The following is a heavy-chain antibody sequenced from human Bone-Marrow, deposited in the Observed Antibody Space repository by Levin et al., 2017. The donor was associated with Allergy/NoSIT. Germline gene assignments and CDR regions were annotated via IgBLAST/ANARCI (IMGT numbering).Heavy chain of an antibody. CDR3: ARSTLTFVVVVAASPSSYFDY. CDR1: GYTFTSYG. CDR2: ISAYNGNT. Sequence: ASVKVSCKASGYTFTSYGISWVRQAPGQGLEWMGWISAYNGNTNYAQKLQGRVTMTTDTSTSTAYMELRSLRSDDTAVYYCARSTLTFVVVVAASPSSYFDYWGQGTLVTVSS. D-gene: IGHD2-15*01. J-gene: IGHJ4*02. V-gene: IGHV1-18*01.